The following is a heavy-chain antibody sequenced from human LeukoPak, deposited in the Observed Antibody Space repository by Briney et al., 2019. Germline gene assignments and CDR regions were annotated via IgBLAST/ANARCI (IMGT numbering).Heavy chain of an antibody. CDR2: INHSGST. CDR3: ARGRVLRFLEWLLPLGGEDLYFDY. Sequence: SETLSLTCAVYGGSFSGYYWSWIRQPPGKGLEWIGEINHSGSTNYNPSLKSRVTISVDTSKNQFSLKLSSVTAADTAVYYCARGRVLRFLEWLLPLGGEDLYFDYWAREPWSPSPQ. D-gene: IGHD3-3*01. J-gene: IGHJ4*02. V-gene: IGHV4-34*01. CDR1: GGSFSGYY.